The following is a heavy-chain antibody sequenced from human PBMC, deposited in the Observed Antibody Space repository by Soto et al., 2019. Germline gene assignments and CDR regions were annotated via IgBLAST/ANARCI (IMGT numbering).Heavy chain of an antibody. V-gene: IGHV1-3*01. CDR1: GYTFTSYA. CDR2: INAGNGNT. CDR3: ASEDCGGDCCPQGAFDI. Sequence: QVQLVQSGAEVKKPGASVKVSCKASGYTFTSYAMHWVRQAPGQRLEWMGWINAGNGNTKYSQKFQGRVTITRDTSASKAYMELSSLRFDDTGVYYCASEDCGGDCCPQGAFDIWGQGTMVTVSS. D-gene: IGHD2-21*02. J-gene: IGHJ3*02.